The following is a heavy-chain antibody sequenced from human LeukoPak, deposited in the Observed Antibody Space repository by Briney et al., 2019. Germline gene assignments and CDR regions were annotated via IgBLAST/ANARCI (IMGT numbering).Heavy chain of an antibody. Sequence: GGTLRLSCVASGFTFSTYGMSWVRQAPGKGLEWVSAISGSGGSTYYADSVKGRFTISRDNSKNTLYLQMNSLRAEDTAVYYCAKDLRGVTTPFDYWGQGTLVTVSS. CDR1: GFTFSTYG. D-gene: IGHD4-17*01. CDR2: ISGSGGST. J-gene: IGHJ4*02. V-gene: IGHV3-23*01. CDR3: AKDLRGVTTPFDY.